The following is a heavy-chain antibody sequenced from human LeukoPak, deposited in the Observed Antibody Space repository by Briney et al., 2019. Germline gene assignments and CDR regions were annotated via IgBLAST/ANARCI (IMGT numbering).Heavy chain of an antibody. CDR2: ISESGGGT. CDR1: GIRLSNYG. CDR3: AKRDVVIRGVPPIGFHKEAYYFDY. Sequence: GGSLRLSCVVSGIRLSNYGMSWVRQAPGKGLEWVSGISESGGGTNYADSVKGRFTISRDNSLNTLYLQMNSLRAEDTAVYFCAKRDVVIRGVPPIGFHKEAYYFDYWGQGILVTVSS. J-gene: IGHJ4*02. D-gene: IGHD3-10*01. V-gene: IGHV3-23*01.